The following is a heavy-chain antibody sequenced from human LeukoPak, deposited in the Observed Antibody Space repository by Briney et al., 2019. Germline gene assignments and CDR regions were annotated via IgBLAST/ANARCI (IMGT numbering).Heavy chain of an antibody. J-gene: IGHJ3*02. D-gene: IGHD2-2*02. CDR3: ARVGRHCSSTSCYRDAFDI. CDR2: MNPNSGNT. Sequence: ASVKVSCKASGYTFTSYDINWVRQATGQGLEWMGWMNPNSGNTGYAQKFQGRVTITRNTSISTAYMELSSLRSEDTAVYYCARVGRHCSSTSCYRDAFDIWGQGTMVIVSS. CDR1: GYTFTSYD. V-gene: IGHV1-8*03.